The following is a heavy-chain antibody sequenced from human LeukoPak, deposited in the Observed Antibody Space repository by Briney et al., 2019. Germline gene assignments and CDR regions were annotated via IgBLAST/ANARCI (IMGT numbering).Heavy chain of an antibody. CDR2: IYYSGST. CDR1: GGSISSYY. CDR3: ARGRWLQLPHY. V-gene: IGHV4-59*01. J-gene: IGHJ4*02. Sequence: SETLSLTCTVSGGSISSYYWSWIRQPPGEGLEWIGSIYYSGSTNYNPSLKSRLSISVDTSKNQFSLKLSSVTAVDTAVYYCARGRWLQLPHYWGQGTLVTVSS. D-gene: IGHD5-24*01.